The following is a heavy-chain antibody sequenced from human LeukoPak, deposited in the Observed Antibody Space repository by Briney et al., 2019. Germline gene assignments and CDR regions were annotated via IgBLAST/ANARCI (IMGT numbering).Heavy chain of an antibody. J-gene: IGHJ5*02. CDR3: ARGQQLIRFDP. D-gene: IGHD6-13*01. CDR2: IYYSGST. CDR1: GGSISSGDYY. Sequence: PSETLSLTCTVSGGSISSGDYYWSWIRQPPGKGLEWIGYIYYSGSTYYTPSLKSRVTISVDTSKNQFSLKLSSVTAADTAVYYCARGQQLIRFDPWGQGTLVTVSS. V-gene: IGHV4-30-4*01.